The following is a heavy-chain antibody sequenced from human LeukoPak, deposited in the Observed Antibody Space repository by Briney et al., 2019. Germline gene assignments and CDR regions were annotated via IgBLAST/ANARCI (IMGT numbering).Heavy chain of an antibody. CDR2: ISYDGSNK. CDR1: GFTFSSYA. V-gene: IGHV3-30-3*02. D-gene: IGHD1-26*01. CDR3: ADSGSYSWLGPNDY. J-gene: IGHJ4*02. Sequence: QSGGSLRLSCAASGFTFSSYAMHWVRQAPGKGLEWVAVISYDGSNKYYADSVKGRFTISRDNSKNTLYLQMNSLRAEDTAVYYCADSGSYSWLGPNDYWGQGTLVTVSS.